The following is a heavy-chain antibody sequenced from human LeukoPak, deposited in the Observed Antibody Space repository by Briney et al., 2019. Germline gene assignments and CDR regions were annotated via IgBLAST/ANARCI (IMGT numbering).Heavy chain of an antibody. J-gene: IGHJ3*02. Sequence: GASVKVSCKASGYTFTGYHMHWVRQAPGQGLEWMGWINPNSGGTNYAQKFQGRVTMTRDTSISTAYMELSRLRSDDTAVYYCARSRVVAATQEAFDIWGQGTMVTVSS. CDR3: ARSRVVAATQEAFDI. CDR2: INPNSGGT. CDR1: GYTFTGYH. V-gene: IGHV1-2*02. D-gene: IGHD2-15*01.